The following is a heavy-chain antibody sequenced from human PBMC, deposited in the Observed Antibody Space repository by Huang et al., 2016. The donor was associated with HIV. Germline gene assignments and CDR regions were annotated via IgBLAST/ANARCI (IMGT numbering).Heavy chain of an antibody. CDR3: ARHRNGDYDFDR. D-gene: IGHD4-17*01. Sequence: QLQLQESGPGRVKPSETLSVTCAVSGDSISDSGFYWAWIRQPPGKGLGWIGGMFYSGSTFYNPSLKSRVILSVDTSKNLFSLKVNSVTAADTAVYYCARHRNGDYDFDRWGQGVLVTVSS. CDR2: MFYSGST. V-gene: IGHV4-39*01. CDR1: GDSISDSGFY. J-gene: IGHJ5*02.